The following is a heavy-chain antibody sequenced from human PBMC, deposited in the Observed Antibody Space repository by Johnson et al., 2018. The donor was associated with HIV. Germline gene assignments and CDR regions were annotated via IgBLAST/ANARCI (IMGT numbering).Heavy chain of an antibody. J-gene: IGHJ3*02. CDR1: GFTVSSNY. D-gene: IGHD2-15*01. Sequence: QMLLVESGGGLVQPGGSLRLSCAASGFTVSSNYMSWVRQAPGKGLEWVSYISSSCITIYYADSVKGRFTISRDNAKNSLYLQMNSLRAEDTAVYYCASSAPGLLPNDAFDIWGQGTMVTVAS. CDR3: ASSAPGLLPNDAFDI. CDR2: ISSSCITI. V-gene: IGHV3-11*04.